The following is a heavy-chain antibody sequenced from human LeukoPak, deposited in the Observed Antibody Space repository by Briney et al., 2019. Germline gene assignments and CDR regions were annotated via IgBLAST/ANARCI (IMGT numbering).Heavy chain of an antibody. J-gene: IGHJ4*02. CDR2: ISSSGSTI. V-gene: IGHV3-48*03. D-gene: IGHD5-18*01. CDR3: AMRRGYSYAHDY. Sequence: HTGGSLRLSCAASGFTFSSYEMNWVRQAPGKGLEWVSYISSSGSTIYYADSVKGRFTISRDNAKNSLYLQMNSLRAEDTAVYYCAMRRGYSYAHDYWGQGTLVTVSS. CDR1: GFTFSSYE.